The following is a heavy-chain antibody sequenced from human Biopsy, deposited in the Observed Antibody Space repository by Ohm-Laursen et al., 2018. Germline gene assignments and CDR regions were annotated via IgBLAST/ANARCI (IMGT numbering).Heavy chain of an antibody. J-gene: IGHJ2*01. CDR2: IYHTGST. D-gene: IGHD1-26*01. Sequence: GTLSLTCTVSGGSISSYYWSWIRQPPGKGLEWIGYIYHTGSTNYNPSLKSRVTISVDTSMNHLSLRLTSVTAADTAVYYCARHAPSYSGSYWRYFDLWGRGTLVTVSS. CDR3: ARHAPSYSGSYWRYFDL. V-gene: IGHV4-59*08. CDR1: GGSISSYY.